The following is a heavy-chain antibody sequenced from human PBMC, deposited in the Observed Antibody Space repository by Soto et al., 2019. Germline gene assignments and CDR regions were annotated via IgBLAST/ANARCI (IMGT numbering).Heavy chain of an antibody. V-gene: IGHV2-5*01. Sequence: SGPTLVNPTQTLTLTCSFSGFSLSTSGVGVAWIRQPPGKALEWLALIYWNDDKRYSPSLKSRLTITKDTSKNQVVLTMTNLDPVDTATSSCAHSLSDPITGISPTFDYWGQGTLVTVSS. J-gene: IGHJ4*02. D-gene: IGHD1-1*01. CDR3: AHSLSDPITGISPTFDY. CDR1: GFSLSTSGVG. CDR2: IYWNDDK.